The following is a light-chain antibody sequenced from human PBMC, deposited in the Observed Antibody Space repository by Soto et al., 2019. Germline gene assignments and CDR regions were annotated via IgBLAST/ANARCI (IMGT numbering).Light chain of an antibody. CDR1: SGHNNYI. CDR3: ETWDSNTRV. V-gene: IGLV4-60*03. J-gene: IGLJ2*01. CDR2: LEGSGSY. Sequence: QLVLTQSSSASASLGSSVKLTCTLSSGHNNYIIAWHQQQPGKAPRYLMKLEGSGSYNKGSGVPDRFSGSSSGAGRYLTISNLQSEDEADYYCETWDSNTRVFGGGTKVTVL.